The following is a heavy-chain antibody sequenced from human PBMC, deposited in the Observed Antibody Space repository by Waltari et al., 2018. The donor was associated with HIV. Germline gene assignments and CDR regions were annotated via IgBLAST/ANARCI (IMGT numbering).Heavy chain of an antibody. J-gene: IGHJ2*01. CDR2: IYTSGST. Sequence: QVQLQESGPGLVKPSQTLSLTCTFSGGLISSGSYYCSWIRQPAGKGLEWIGRIYTSGSTNYNPSLKSRVTISVDTSKNQFSLKLSSVTAADTAVYYCARVSTVVTPYFDLWGRGTLVTVSS. CDR1: GGLISSGSYY. CDR3: ARVSTVVTPYFDL. D-gene: IGHD4-17*01. V-gene: IGHV4-61*02.